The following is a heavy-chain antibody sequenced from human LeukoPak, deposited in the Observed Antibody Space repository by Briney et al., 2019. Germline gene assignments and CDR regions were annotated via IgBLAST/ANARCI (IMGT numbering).Heavy chain of an antibody. J-gene: IGHJ4*02. CDR2: IYYSGST. CDR3: ARQWSPDYGDYEFDY. D-gene: IGHD4-17*01. CDR1: GGSISSYY. V-gene: IGHV4-39*01. Sequence: SETLSLTCTVSGGSISSYYWGWIRQPPGKGLEWIGSIYYSGSTYYNPSLKSRVTISVDTSKNQFSLKLSSVTAADTAVYYCARQWSPDYGDYEFDYWGQGTLVTVSS.